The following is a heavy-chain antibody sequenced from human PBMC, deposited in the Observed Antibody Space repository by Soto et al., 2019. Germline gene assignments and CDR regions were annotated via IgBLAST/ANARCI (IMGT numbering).Heavy chain of an antibody. Sequence: PGGSLRLSCAASGFTFSSYAMSWVRQAPGKGLEWVSAISGSGGSTYYADSVKGLFTISRDNSKNTLYLQMNSLRAEDTAVYYCAKDRDVIAVAEVFDYWGQGTLVTVSS. V-gene: IGHV3-23*01. D-gene: IGHD6-19*01. CDR2: ISGSGGST. CDR3: AKDRDVIAVAEVFDY. CDR1: GFTFSSYA. J-gene: IGHJ4*02.